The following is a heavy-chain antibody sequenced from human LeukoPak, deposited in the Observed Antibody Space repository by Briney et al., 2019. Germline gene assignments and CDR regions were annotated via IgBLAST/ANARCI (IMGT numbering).Heavy chain of an antibody. Sequence: SETLSLTCTVSGGSISSYYWSWIRQSPGKGLEWIGYIDPTGLASYNPSLNSRVTISEDTSKNQFSLKVRSVTTADTAVYFCARQTPYSGNHYFDYWGQGTLVTVSS. J-gene: IGHJ4*02. D-gene: IGHD1-26*01. CDR3: ARQTPYSGNHYFDY. V-gene: IGHV4-4*09. CDR2: IDPTGLA. CDR1: GGSISSYY.